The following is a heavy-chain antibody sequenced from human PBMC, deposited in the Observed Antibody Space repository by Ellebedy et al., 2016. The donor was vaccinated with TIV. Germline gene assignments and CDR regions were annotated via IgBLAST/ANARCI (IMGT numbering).Heavy chain of an antibody. Sequence: GESLKISCSASGFTFSSYAMHWIRQTPGKGLEWLSYISGSSGDTNYADSVKGRFTISRDNAKNSLYLQMNSLRAEDTAVYYCVRTARIADYWGQGTLVTVSS. CDR2: ISGSSGDT. J-gene: IGHJ4*02. V-gene: IGHV3-21*05. CDR1: GFTFSSYA. CDR3: VRTARIADY. D-gene: IGHD2-21*02.